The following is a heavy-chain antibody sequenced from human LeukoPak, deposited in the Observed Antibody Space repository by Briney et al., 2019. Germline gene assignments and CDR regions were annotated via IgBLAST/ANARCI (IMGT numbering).Heavy chain of an antibody. V-gene: IGHV1-18*01. CDR3: ARKRGGCYPD. CDR2: ISPYNGDT. Sequence: ASVTVSCKPSGYTFTHYDICWVRQAPGQGLGWMGRISPYNGDTYYAQKLQGRVTMTTDTSTRTAHLQLESLKSDDTAVYYCARKRGGCYPDWGQGTLVIVSS. J-gene: IGHJ4*02. CDR1: GYTFTHYD. D-gene: IGHD2-15*01.